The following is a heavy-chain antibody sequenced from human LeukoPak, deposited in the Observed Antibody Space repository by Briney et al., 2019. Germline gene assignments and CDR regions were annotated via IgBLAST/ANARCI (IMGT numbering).Heavy chain of an antibody. CDR3: AGSSGNFHYYMDV. CDR2: ISGSSGNT. D-gene: IGHD1-26*01. J-gene: IGHJ6*03. V-gene: IGHV3-23*01. Sequence: GGSLRLSCAASGFTFSNYAMNWVRQAPGKGLEWVSAISGSSGNTYYADSVKGRFTISRDNSKNTLYLQMNSLRAEDTAVYYCAGSSGNFHYYMDVWGKGTTVIISS. CDR1: GFTFSNYA.